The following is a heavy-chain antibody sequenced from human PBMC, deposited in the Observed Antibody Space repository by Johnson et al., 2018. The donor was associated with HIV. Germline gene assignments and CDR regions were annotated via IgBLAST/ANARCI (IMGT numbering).Heavy chain of an antibody. CDR2: IGSSGGST. CDR3: ARAYSYGAFDI. CDR1: GFTFSSYA. D-gene: IGHD5-18*01. Sequence: MLLVESGGGLVQPGGSLILSCAASGFTFSSYAMSWVRHAPGKGLEWGSAIGSSGGSTYYADSVKGRFTISRDNSKNTLYLQMNSLRADDTAVYYCARAYSYGAFDIWGQGTRVTVSS. V-gene: IGHV3-23*04. J-gene: IGHJ3*02.